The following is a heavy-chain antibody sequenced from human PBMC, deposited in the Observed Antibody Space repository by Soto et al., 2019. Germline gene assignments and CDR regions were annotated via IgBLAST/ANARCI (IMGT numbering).Heavy chain of an antibody. CDR3: ARPRYCSSTSCWNWFDP. J-gene: IGHJ5*02. Sequence: PSETLSLTCAVYGGSFSGYYWSWIRQPPGKGLEWIGGINHSGSTNYNPSLKRRVTISVDTSKNQCSLKLSSVTAADTAVYYCARPRYCSSTSCWNWFDPWGQGTLVTVSS. V-gene: IGHV4-34*01. CDR2: INHSGST. CDR1: GGSFSGYY. D-gene: IGHD2-2*01.